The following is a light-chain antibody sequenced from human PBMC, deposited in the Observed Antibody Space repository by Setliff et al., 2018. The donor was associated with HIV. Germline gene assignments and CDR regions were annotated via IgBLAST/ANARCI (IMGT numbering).Light chain of an antibody. CDR1: KSVLFTSNNKSY. CDR3: QQYYITPRT. Sequence: DIVMTQSPDSLAVSLGERATINCKSSKSVLFTSNNKSYLAWYQQKPGQPPKLLIYWASTRESGVPDRFSGGGSGADFTLTIDSLQAEDVAVYYCQQYYITPRTFGPGTKV. V-gene: IGKV4-1*01. CDR2: WAS. J-gene: IGKJ1*01.